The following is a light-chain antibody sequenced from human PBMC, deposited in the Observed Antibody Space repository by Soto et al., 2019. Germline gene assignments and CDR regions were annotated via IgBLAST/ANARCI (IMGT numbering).Light chain of an antibody. J-gene: IGLJ2*01. V-gene: IGLV1-51*01. CDR2: DSN. Sequence: QSVLTQPPSVSAAPGQKVTISCSGSSSNIGNNYVSWYQQLPGTAPKLLIYDSNKRPSGIPDRFSGSKSGTSATLGINGLQTGDEADYYCGTWDSSLSAVVFGGGTKLTVL. CDR1: SSNIGNNY. CDR3: GTWDSSLSAVV.